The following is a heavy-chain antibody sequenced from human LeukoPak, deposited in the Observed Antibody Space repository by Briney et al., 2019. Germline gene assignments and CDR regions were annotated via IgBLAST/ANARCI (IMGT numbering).Heavy chain of an antibody. D-gene: IGHD3-10*01. CDR3: TREPIITRVPLQPDY. J-gene: IGHJ4*02. CDR2: VNSDSGVT. V-gene: IGHV1-2*02. Sequence: ASVKVSCKASGFTFTDYYIHWVRQAPGQGLEWLGYVNSDSGVTKYTQKFQGRVTMTRDTSISTAYVELTRLTSDDTAIYYCTREPIITRVPLQPDYWGQGTLVTVSS. CDR1: GFTFTDYY.